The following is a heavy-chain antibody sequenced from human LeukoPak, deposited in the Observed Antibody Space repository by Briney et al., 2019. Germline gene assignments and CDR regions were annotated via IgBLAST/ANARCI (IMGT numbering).Heavy chain of an antibody. CDR3: ARRLDC. J-gene: IGHJ4*02. V-gene: IGHV3-30*02. D-gene: IGHD1-1*01. Sequence: GGSLRLSCAASGFTFSSYGMHWVRQAPGKGLEWVASIRFDGSHKSYADSVKGRFTISRDYSKNTLYLQMNSLRAEDTAVYYCARRLDCWGQGTLVTVSS. CDR1: GFTFSSYG. CDR2: IRFDGSHK.